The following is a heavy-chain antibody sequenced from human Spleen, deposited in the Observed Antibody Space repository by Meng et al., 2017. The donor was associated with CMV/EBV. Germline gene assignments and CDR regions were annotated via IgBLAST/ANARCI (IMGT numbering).Heavy chain of an antibody. D-gene: IGHD4-11*01. Sequence: SETLSLTCTVSGGSINNYYWTWIRQPPGKGLEWIGYVYFIGNTNYNPSLKSRVTILVDTSKNQFSLRLSSVTAADTAVYYCAKGYSNYRVWGQGTLVTVSS. J-gene: IGHJ4*02. CDR2: VYFIGNT. CDR3: AKGYSNYRV. CDR1: GGSINNYY. V-gene: IGHV4-59*03.